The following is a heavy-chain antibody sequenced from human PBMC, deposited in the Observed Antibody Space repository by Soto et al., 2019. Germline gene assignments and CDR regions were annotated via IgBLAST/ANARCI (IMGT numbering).Heavy chain of an antibody. Sequence: QVQLVESGGGVVQPGRSLRLSCAASGFTFSSYAMHWVRQAPGKGLEWVAVISYDGSNKYYADSVKGRFTISRDNSKNTLYLQMNSLRAEDTAVYYCARGGSSWYGGYYYGMDVWGQGTTVTVSS. CDR1: GFTFSSYA. CDR3: ARGGSSWYGGYYYGMDV. CDR2: ISYDGSNK. V-gene: IGHV3-30-3*01. D-gene: IGHD6-13*01. J-gene: IGHJ6*02.